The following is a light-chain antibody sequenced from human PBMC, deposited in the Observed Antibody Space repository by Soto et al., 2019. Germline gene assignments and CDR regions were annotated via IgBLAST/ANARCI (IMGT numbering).Light chain of an antibody. CDR1: SSDVGGYNY. V-gene: IGLV2-14*01. Sequence: LTQPASVSGSPGRSITISCTGTSSDVGGYNYVSWYQQHPGKAPKLMIYEVSNRPSGVSNRFSGSKSGNTASLTISGLQAEDEADYYCSSYTSSSPYVFGTGTKVTVL. CDR3: SSYTSSSPYV. J-gene: IGLJ1*01. CDR2: EVS.